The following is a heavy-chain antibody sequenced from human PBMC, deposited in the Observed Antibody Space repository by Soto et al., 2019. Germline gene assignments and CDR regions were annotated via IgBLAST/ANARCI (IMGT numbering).Heavy chain of an antibody. CDR2: IYSGGST. D-gene: IGHD3-10*01. Sequence: GGSLRLSCAASGFTVSSNYMSWVRQAPGKGLEWVSVIYSGGSTYYADSVKGRFTISRDNSKNTLYLQMNSLRAEDTAVYYCARDGGYYGSGSYYLVYGMDVWGQGTTVTVSS. J-gene: IGHJ6*02. CDR1: GFTVSSNY. CDR3: ARDGGYYGSGSYYLVYGMDV. V-gene: IGHV3-53*01.